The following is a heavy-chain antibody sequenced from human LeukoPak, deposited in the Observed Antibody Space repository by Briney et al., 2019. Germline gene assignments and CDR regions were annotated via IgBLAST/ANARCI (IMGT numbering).Heavy chain of an antibody. CDR3: ARWKGHDYGDYFYED. J-gene: IGHJ4*02. CDR1: GYTFTSYG. V-gene: IGHV1-18*01. D-gene: IGHD4-17*01. Sequence: ASVKVSCKASGYTFTSYGISWVRQAPGQGLEWMGWTSAYNGNTNYAQKLQGRVTMTTDTSTSTAYMELRSLRSDDTAVYYCARWKGHDYGDYFYEDWGQGTLVTVSS. CDR2: TSAYNGNT.